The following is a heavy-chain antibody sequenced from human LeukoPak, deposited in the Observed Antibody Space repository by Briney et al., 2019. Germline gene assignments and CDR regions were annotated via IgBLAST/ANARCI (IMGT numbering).Heavy chain of an antibody. Sequence: SGGSLRLSCAASGFTFSNYEMNWVRQAPGKGLEWVSSISSSSSYIYYADSVKGRFTISRDNAKNSLYLQMNSLRAEDTAVYYCARDDLIDRIEWGQGTLVTVSS. CDR3: ARDDLIDRIE. J-gene: IGHJ4*02. CDR2: ISSSSSYI. V-gene: IGHV3-21*01. D-gene: IGHD3-22*01. CDR1: GFTFSNYE.